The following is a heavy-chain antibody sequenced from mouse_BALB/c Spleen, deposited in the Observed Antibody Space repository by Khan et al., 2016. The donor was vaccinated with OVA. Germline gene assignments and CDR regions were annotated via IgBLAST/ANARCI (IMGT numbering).Heavy chain of an antibody. Sequence: EVQLQQSGAELVKPGASGKLSCTGSGFNSKDTYMHWMNQRHEQSLEWIGRMEPANGDTKYGPKFQDKATLTAATSSNTAYLQLSSLPSEYPAVYFFATLYGNPFSYGGPGTLVSLS. CDR1: GFNSKDTY. D-gene: IGHD2-1*01. V-gene: IGHV14-3*02. CDR2: MEPANGDT. CDR3: ATLYGNPFSY. J-gene: IGHJ3*01.